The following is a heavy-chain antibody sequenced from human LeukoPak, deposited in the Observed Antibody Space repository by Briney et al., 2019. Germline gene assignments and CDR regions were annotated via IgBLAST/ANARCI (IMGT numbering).Heavy chain of an antibody. CDR3: ATAAPGRYSYGRFDY. V-gene: IGHV1-24*01. CDR1: GYTLTELS. Sequence: GASVKVSCKVSGYTLTELSMHWVRQAPGKGLEWMGGFDPEDGETIYAQKFQGRVTMTEDTSTDTAYMELSSLRSEVTAVYYCATAAPGRYSYGRFDYWGQGTLVTVSS. J-gene: IGHJ4*02. CDR2: FDPEDGET. D-gene: IGHD5-18*01.